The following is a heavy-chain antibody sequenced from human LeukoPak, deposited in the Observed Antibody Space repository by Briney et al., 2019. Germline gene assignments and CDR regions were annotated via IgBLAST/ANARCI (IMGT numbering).Heavy chain of an antibody. CDR2: IKQDGSKK. CDR1: GFPFSSYW. J-gene: IGHJ4*02. Sequence: GGSLRLSCVASGFPFSSYWMTWVRQAPGKGLEWLANIKQDGSKKSYVDSVKGRFTISRDNAKNSLYLQMNSLRAEDTAIYYCTRVGYIDEGIDYWGRGTLVTVSS. D-gene: IGHD5-24*01. CDR3: TRVGYIDEGIDY. V-gene: IGHV3-7*04.